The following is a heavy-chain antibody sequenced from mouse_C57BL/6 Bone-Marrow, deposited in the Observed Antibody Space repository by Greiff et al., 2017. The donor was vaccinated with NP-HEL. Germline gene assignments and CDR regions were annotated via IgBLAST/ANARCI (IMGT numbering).Heavy chain of an antibody. CDR1: GFTFSDYG. CDR3: ATLRTTVVDY. D-gene: IGHD1-1*01. Sequence: EVHLVESGGGLVKPGGSLKLSCAASGFTFSDYGMHWVRQAPEKGLEWVAYISSGSSTIYYADTVKGRFTISRDNAKNTLFLQMTSLRSEDTAMYYCATLRTTVVDYWGQGTTLTVSS. J-gene: IGHJ2*01. CDR2: ISSGSSTI. V-gene: IGHV5-17*01.